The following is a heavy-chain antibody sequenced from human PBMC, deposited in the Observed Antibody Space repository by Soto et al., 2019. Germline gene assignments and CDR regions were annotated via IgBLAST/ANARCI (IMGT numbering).Heavy chain of an antibody. CDR3: ARSPLGYDYVRQTWREVGDSFDI. D-gene: IGHD3-16*01. CDR1: GASLGGFH. J-gene: IGHJ3*02. Sequence: QVRLEQWGAGPLKPSETLSLTCAIYGASLGGFHWTWLRQAPGKGLEWIGELIHGGSTNYNPSLKSRVSFSLDTSKNQFSLHLMSVTAADTAVYYCARSPLGYDYVRQTWREVGDSFDIWGRGTMVTVSS. CDR2: LIHGGST. V-gene: IGHV4-34*12.